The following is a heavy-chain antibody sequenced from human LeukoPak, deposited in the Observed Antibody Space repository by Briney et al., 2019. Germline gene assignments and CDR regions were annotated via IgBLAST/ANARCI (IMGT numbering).Heavy chain of an antibody. Sequence: GGSLRLSCAASGFTFSSYGMHWVRQAPGKGLEWVAVISYDGSNKYYADSVKGRFTISGENAKNSLYLLMSSLRAEDTAVYYCARQKTPHGNFDYWGQGTLVTVSS. CDR2: ISYDGSNK. CDR3: ARQKTPHGNFDY. CDR1: GFTFSSYG. J-gene: IGHJ4*02. V-gene: IGHV3-30*03. D-gene: IGHD1-26*01.